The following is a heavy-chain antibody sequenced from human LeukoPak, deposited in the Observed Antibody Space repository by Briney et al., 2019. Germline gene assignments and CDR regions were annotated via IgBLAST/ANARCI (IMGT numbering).Heavy chain of an antibody. V-gene: IGHV1-2*02. D-gene: IGHD2-15*01. CDR3: ARERLVVAARPFDY. J-gene: IGHJ4*02. Sequence: ASVKVSCKASGYTFTGYYMHWVRQAPGQGLEWMGWINPNSGGTNYAQKFQGRVTMTRDTFISTAYMELSRLRSDDTAVYYCARERLVVAARPFDYWGQGTLVTVSS. CDR1: GYTFTGYY. CDR2: INPNSGGT.